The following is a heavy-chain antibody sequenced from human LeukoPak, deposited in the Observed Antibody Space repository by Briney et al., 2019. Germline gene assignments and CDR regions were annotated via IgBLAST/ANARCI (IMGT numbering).Heavy chain of an antibody. Sequence: SETLSLSCSVSGGSISSYYWSWIRQPPGKGLEWIGNTYSIGSTNYNPSLKGRVTISVDTSKNQFSLKLSSVTAADTAVYYCARTRGYSYGPSDYWGQGTLVTVSS. CDR2: TYSIGST. V-gene: IGHV4-59*01. J-gene: IGHJ4*02. CDR1: GGSISSYY. CDR3: ARTRGYSYGPSDY. D-gene: IGHD5-18*01.